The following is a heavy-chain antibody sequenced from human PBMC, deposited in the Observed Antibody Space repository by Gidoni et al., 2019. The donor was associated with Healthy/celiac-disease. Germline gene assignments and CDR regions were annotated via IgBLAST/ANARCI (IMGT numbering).Heavy chain of an antibody. V-gene: IGHV4-31*03. J-gene: IGHJ4*02. D-gene: IGHD3-16*01. CDR2: IYYSGST. CDR1: GCSISSGSYY. CDR3: ARDLRGGDGYNFVY. Sequence: QVQLQESRPGLVQPSQTLSLPCTVSGCSISSGSYYWSWIRQHPGNGLEWIGYIYYSGSTYYNPSLKSRVTISVDTSKNQFSLKLSSVTAADTAVYYCARDLRGGDGYNFVYWGQGTLVTVSS.